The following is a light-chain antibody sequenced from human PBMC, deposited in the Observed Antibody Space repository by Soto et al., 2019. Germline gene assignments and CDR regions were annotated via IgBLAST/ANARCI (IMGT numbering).Light chain of an antibody. CDR3: QQYGLSPA. CDR1: QSVSSSY. J-gene: IGKJ4*01. V-gene: IGKV3-20*01. CDR2: GAS. Sequence: EIVLTQSPGTLSLSPGKRATLSCRASQSVSSSYLAWYQQKPGQAPRLLIYGASSRATGIPDRFSGSGSGTSFTLTITRLEPEAFPFYYCQQYGLSPAFGGGPKVDIK.